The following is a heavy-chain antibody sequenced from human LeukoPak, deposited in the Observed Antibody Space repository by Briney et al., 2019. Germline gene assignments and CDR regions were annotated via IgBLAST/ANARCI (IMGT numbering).Heavy chain of an antibody. CDR3: AREHTGYFDY. V-gene: IGHV4-31*03. CDR2: IYYSGST. D-gene: IGHD1-14*01. CDR1: GGSISSGGYY. Sequence: SETLSLTCTVSGGSISSGGYYWSWIRQHPGKGLEWVGYIYYSGSTYYNPSLKSRVTISVDTSKNQFSLKLSSVTAADTAAYYCAREHTGYFDYWGQGTLVTVSS. J-gene: IGHJ4*02.